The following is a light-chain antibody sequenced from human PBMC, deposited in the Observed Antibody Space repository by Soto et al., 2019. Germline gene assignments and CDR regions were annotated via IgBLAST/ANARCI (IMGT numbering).Light chain of an antibody. CDR3: QQYNNWPPIT. J-gene: IGKJ5*01. CDR2: GAS. CDR1: QSVSGN. V-gene: IGKV3-15*01. Sequence: EIVMTQSPATLSVPAGERATLSCRASQSVSGNLAWYQQIPGQAPRLLIYGASTRATGIPARFSGSGSGTEFTLTISSLQSEDFAVYYCQQYNNWPPITFGQGTRLEIK.